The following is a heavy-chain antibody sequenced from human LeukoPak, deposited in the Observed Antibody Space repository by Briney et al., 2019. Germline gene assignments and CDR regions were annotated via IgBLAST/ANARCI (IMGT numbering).Heavy chain of an antibody. CDR3: ASATGGWYAVASYYYGMDV. D-gene: IGHD6-19*01. J-gene: IGHJ6*02. Sequence: PGGSLRLSCAASGFTVSSSYMSWVRQAPGKGLEWVSVIHSGGNTYYADSVKGRFTISRDNAKNSLYLQMNSLRAEDTAVYYCASATGGWYAVASYYYGMDVWGQGTTVTVSS. V-gene: IGHV3-53*01. CDR1: GFTVSSSY. CDR2: IHSGGNT.